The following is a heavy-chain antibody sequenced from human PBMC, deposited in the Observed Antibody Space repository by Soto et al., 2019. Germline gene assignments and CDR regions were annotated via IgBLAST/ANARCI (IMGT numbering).Heavy chain of an antibody. J-gene: IGHJ4*02. V-gene: IGHV3-23*01. Sequence: EVQLLESGGGLVQPGGSLRLSCAASGVTFSTYAMSWVRQAPGKGLEWVSAISRSGGSTYAADSVKVRFTVSRDNPENMLYLQMNSLRAEDTAVYFCAKGSASTYYFDSWGQGPLVTVSS. CDR2: ISRSGGST. D-gene: IGHD6-19*01. CDR3: AKGSASTYYFDS. CDR1: GVTFSTYA.